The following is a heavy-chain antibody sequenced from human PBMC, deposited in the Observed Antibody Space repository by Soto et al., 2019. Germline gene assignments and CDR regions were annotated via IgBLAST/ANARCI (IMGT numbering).Heavy chain of an antibody. J-gene: IGHJ4*02. CDR3: ARNPVYFDTLYYFDY. CDR2: INAGNGNT. D-gene: IGHD3-9*01. CDR1: GYTFTSYA. V-gene: IGHV1-3*01. Sequence: GASVKVSCKASGYTFTSYAMHWVRQAPGQRLEWMGWINAGNGNTKYSQKFQGRVTITRDTSASTAYMELSSLRSEDTAVYYCARNPVYFDTLYYFDYWGQGTLVTVSS.